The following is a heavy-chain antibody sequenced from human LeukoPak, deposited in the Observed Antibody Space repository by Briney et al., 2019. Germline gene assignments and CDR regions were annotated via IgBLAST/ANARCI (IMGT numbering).Heavy chain of an antibody. V-gene: IGHV1-46*01. CDR1: GDIFTSYY. J-gene: IGHJ3*02. CDR2: VNLSGGSI. CDR3: ARGRNYYDSSRYYYEGDAFDI. Sequence: ASVKVSCKASGDIFTSYYMHWVRQAPGKGLEWMGIVNLSGGSIRYAQKFQGRVTMTRDTSTSTVYMELSSLRSEDTAVYYCARGRNYYDSSRYYYEGDAFDIWGQGTMVTVSS. D-gene: IGHD3-22*01.